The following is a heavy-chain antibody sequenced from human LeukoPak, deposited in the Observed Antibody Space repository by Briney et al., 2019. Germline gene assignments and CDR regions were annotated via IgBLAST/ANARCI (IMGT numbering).Heavy chain of an antibody. CDR2: ISGSGGST. Sequence: GGSLRLSCAASGFTFSSYWMSWVRQAPGKGLEWVSAISGSGGSTYYADSVKGRFTISRDNSKNTLYLQMNSLRAEDTAVYYCAKDLSPTYYYDSSGEYRAFDIWGQGTMVTVSS. J-gene: IGHJ3*02. CDR1: GFTFSSYW. D-gene: IGHD3-22*01. CDR3: AKDLSPTYYYDSSGEYRAFDI. V-gene: IGHV3-23*01.